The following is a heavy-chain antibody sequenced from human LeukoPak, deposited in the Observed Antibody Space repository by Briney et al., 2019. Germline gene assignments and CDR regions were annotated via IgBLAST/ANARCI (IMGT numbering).Heavy chain of an antibody. CDR1: GGSISSGGYY. J-gene: IGHJ3*02. CDR2: IYYSGST. V-gene: IGHV4-31*03. CDR3: ARGAEASSSVTPDAFDI. Sequence: SQTLSLTCTVSGGSISSGGYYWSWIRQHPGKGLEWIVYIYYSGSTYYNPSLKSRVTISVDTSKNQFSLKLSSVTAADTAVYYCARGAEASSSVTPDAFDIWGQGTMVTVSS. D-gene: IGHD6-13*01.